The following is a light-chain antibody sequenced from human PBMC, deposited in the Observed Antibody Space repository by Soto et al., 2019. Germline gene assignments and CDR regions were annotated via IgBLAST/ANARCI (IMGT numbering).Light chain of an antibody. J-gene: IGKJ5*01. CDR3: QQYDNLPIT. V-gene: IGKV1-33*01. Sequence: DIQMTQSPSSLSASVGDRVTITCRASQGISSYLAWYQQKPGKAPKLLIYAASTLETGVPSRFSGSGSGTDFTFTISSLQPEDIATYYCQQYDNLPITFGQGTRLENK. CDR2: AAS. CDR1: QGISSY.